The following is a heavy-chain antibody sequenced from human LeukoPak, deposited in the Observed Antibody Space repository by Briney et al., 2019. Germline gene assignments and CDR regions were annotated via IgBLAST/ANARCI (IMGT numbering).Heavy chain of an antibody. CDR2: IYYSGGT. CDR1: GGSISSYY. J-gene: IGHJ6*03. V-gene: IGHV4-59*01. Sequence: SETLSLTCTVAGGSISSYYWSWIRQPPGKGLEWVGYIYYSGGTNSNPSLKSRVTISVDTSNNQFSLKLSSVTAADPAVYYCARQDYYYYMDVWGKGTTVTVSS. CDR3: ARQDYYYYMDV.